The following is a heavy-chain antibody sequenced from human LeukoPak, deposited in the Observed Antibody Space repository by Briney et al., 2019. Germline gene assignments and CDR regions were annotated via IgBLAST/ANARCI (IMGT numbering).Heavy chain of an antibody. CDR2: ITWNGGST. D-gene: IGHD3-10*01. Sequence: GGSLRLSCAASGFTLDDYAMGWVRHAPGKGLERVSGITWNGGSTDSADSVKGGFTISRDNAKNSLYLQLNSLRADDTALYYCARCPYGSGSYFSPFDYWGQGTLVTVSS. CDR3: ARCPYGSGSYFSPFDY. V-gene: IGHV3-20*04. CDR1: GFTLDDYA. J-gene: IGHJ4*02.